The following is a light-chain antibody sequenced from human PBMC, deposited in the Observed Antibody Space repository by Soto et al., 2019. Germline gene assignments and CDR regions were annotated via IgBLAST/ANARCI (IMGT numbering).Light chain of an antibody. CDR1: QSVSSSY. CDR2: GAS. V-gene: IGKV3D-20*02. CDR3: QQRSNWPLT. Sequence: EVVLTQSPGTLSLSPWEGATLSCRASQSVSSSYLAWYQQKPGQAPRLLIYGASSRATGIPARFSGSGSGTDFTLTISSLEPEDFAVYYCQQRSNWPLTFGGGTKVDIK. J-gene: IGKJ4*01.